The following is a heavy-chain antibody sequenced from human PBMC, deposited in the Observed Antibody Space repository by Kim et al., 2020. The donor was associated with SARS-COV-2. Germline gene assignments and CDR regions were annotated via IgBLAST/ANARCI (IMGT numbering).Heavy chain of an antibody. CDR3: ARGTSYFDY. V-gene: IGHV6-1*01. CDR1: GDSVSSDSAA. J-gene: IGHJ4*02. CDR2: TYYRSKWYT. Sequence: SQTLSLTCVISGDSVSSDSAAWNWIRQSPSRGLECLGRTYYRSKWYTEYALSVRSRITINPDTSNNHFSLHLDSVTPEDTAVYYCARGTSYFDYWGQGTL.